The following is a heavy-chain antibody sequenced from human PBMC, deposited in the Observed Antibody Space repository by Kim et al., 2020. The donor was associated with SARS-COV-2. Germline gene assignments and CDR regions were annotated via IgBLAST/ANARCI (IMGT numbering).Heavy chain of an antibody. CDR3: ARGGYSSSWYSGYFDY. Sequence: SLKTRVPISVDTSKNQFSLKLSSVTAADTAVYYCARGGYSSSWYSGYFDYWGQGTLVTVSS. D-gene: IGHD6-13*01. V-gene: IGHV4-34*01. J-gene: IGHJ4*02.